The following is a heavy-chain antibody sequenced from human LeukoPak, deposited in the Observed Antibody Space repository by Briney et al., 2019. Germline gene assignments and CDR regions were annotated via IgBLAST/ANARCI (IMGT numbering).Heavy chain of an antibody. CDR3: ATAPAAADSS. CDR1: GLSFSSFA. D-gene: IGHD6-13*01. Sequence: PGGSLRLSCAASGLSFSSFAMSWVRQAPGKGLERLANIKRDGSEKYYVESVNGRFTIPRDNAKNSLFLHMSSLRAEDTAVYYCATAPAAADSSWGQGTLVAVSS. J-gene: IGHJ5*02. V-gene: IGHV3-7*01. CDR2: IKRDGSEK.